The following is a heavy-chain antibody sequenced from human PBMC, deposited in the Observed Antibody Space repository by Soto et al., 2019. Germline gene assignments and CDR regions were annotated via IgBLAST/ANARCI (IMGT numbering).Heavy chain of an antibody. CDR2: VYYSGST. CDR3: ARLVGVGVTTQYNWFDP. J-gene: IGHJ5*02. Sequence: PSETLSLTCTVSGGSVSSSSYYWGWVRQPPGKGLEWIGSVYYSGSTYYNPSLESRVTISVDTSKNQFSLKLSSVTAADTAVYYCARLVGVGVTTQYNWFDPWGQGTLVTVSS. D-gene: IGHD4-4*01. CDR1: GGSVSSSSYY. V-gene: IGHV4-39*01.